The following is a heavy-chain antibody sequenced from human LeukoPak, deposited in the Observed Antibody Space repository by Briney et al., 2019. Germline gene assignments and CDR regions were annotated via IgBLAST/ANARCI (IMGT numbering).Heavy chain of an antibody. CDR2: IYYSGST. V-gene: IGHV4-39*07. CDR1: GGSISSSSYY. Sequence: SSETLSLTCTVSGGSISSSSYYWGWIRQPPGKGLEWIGSIYYSGSTYYNPSLKSRVTISVDTSKNQFSLKLSSVTAADTAVYYCAGSATSWSGAFDIWGQGTMVTVSS. J-gene: IGHJ3*02. D-gene: IGHD2-2*01. CDR3: AGSATSWSGAFDI.